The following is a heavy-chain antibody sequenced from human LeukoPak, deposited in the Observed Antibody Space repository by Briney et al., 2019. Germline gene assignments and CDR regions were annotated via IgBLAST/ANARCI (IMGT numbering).Heavy chain of an antibody. D-gene: IGHD2-15*01. CDR1: GGSISSYY. CDR2: IYYSGST. CDR3: ARSVEGYCRGGSCYSYSYYMDV. Sequence: SETLSLTCTVSGGSISSYYWSWIRQPPGKGLEWIGYIYYSGSTNYKPSLKSRVTISVDTSKNQFSLKLSSVTAADTAVYYCARSVEGYCRGGSCYSYSYYMDVWGKGTTVTVSS. J-gene: IGHJ6*03. V-gene: IGHV4-59*01.